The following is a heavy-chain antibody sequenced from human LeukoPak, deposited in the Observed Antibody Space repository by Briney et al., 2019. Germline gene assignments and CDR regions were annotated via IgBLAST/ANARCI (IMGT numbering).Heavy chain of an antibody. V-gene: IGHV1-69*13. Sequence: SVKVSCKASGGTFSSYAISWVRQAPGQGLEWMGGIIPIFGTANYAQKFQGRVTITADESTSTAYMELSSLRSEDTAVYYCARDIKGYSYGYFDYWGQGTLVTVSS. D-gene: IGHD5-18*01. CDR1: GGTFSSYA. CDR2: IIPIFGTA. J-gene: IGHJ4*02. CDR3: ARDIKGYSYGYFDY.